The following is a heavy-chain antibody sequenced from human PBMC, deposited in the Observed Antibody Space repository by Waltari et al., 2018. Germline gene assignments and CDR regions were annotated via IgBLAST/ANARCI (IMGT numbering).Heavy chain of an antibody. Sequence: EVQLVESGGGLVQPRGSLRLSCAASGFTFSSYWMSWVRQAPGKGLEWVANIKQDGSEKYYVDSVKGRFTISRDNAKNSLYLQMNSLRAEDTAVYYCASRQWLGAFDIWGQGTMVTVSS. J-gene: IGHJ3*02. CDR2: IKQDGSEK. CDR1: GFTFSSYW. D-gene: IGHD6-19*01. V-gene: IGHV3-7*01. CDR3: ASRQWLGAFDI.